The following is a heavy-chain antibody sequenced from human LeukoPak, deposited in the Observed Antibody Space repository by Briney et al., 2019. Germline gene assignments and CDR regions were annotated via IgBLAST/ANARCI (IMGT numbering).Heavy chain of an antibody. CDR3: AAGISRLRFLEVTFDI. CDR1: GFTFSSYA. D-gene: IGHD3-3*01. J-gene: IGHJ3*02. V-gene: IGHV3-23*01. Sequence: PGGSLRLSCAASGFTFSSYAMSWVRQAPGKGLEWVSAISGSGGSTYYADSVKGRFTISRDNSKNTLYLQMNSLRAEDTAVYYCAAGISRLRFLEVTFDIWGQGTMVTVSS. CDR2: ISGSGGST.